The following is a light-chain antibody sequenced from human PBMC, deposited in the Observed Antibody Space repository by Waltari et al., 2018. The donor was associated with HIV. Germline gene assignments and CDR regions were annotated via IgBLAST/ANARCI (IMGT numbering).Light chain of an antibody. CDR3: QSYDSSLSVV. J-gene: IGLJ2*01. CDR1: SSNIGAGYD. Sequence: VLTQPPSVSGAPGQRVTISCTGSSSNIGAGYDVHWYQQLPGTAPKLLIYGNSNRPSGVPDRFSGPKSGTSASLAITGLQAEDEADYYCQSYDSSLSVVFGGGTKLTVL. V-gene: IGLV1-40*01. CDR2: GNS.